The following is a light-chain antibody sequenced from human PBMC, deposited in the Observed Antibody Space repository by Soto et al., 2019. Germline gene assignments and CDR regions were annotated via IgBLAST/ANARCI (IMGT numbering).Light chain of an antibody. Sequence: QSALTQPASVSGSPGQSIPISCTGTSSDLGGYNFVSWYQHHPGKAPKLMIYQVSNRPSGVSNRFSGSKSGNTASLTISGLQAEDEADYYCCSYTSSSPYVFGTGTKVTVL. CDR1: SSDLGGYNF. V-gene: IGLV2-14*01. CDR2: QVS. J-gene: IGLJ1*01. CDR3: CSYTSSSPYV.